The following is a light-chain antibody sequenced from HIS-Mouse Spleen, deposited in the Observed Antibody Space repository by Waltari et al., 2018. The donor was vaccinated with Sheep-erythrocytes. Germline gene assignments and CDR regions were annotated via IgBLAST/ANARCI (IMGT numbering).Light chain of an antibody. V-gene: IGLV2-11*01. J-gene: IGLJ1*01. CDR3: CSYAGSYNHV. Sequence: QSALTQPRSVSGSPGQSVTISCTGTSSDVGGYNYVSWYQQHPGKAPQLKIYDVSKRPSGVPDRFSRSKSGNTASLTISGLQAEDEADYYCCSYAGSYNHVFATGTKVTVL. CDR1: SSDVGGYNY. CDR2: DVS.